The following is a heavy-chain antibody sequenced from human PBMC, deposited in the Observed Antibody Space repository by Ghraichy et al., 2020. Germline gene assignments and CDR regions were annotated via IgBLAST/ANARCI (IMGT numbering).Heavy chain of an antibody. J-gene: IGHJ3*01. V-gene: IGHV3-49*03. CDR3: TRDLTVIGVVAAHGFDV. CDR1: GFNFDDYS. Sequence: GGSLRLSCTASGFNFDDYSMSWFRQAPGKGLEWVGFIRSKAYGGTAEYAASVKGRFIISRDDSTSVAYLQMNSLKTEDTAVYYCTRDLTVIGVVAAHGFDVWGQGTMVTVSS. D-gene: IGHD2-15*01. CDR2: IRSKAYGGTA.